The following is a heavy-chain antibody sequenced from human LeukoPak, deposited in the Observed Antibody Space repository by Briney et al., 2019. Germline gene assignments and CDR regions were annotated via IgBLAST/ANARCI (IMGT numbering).Heavy chain of an antibody. D-gene: IGHD2-15*01. J-gene: IGHJ4*02. CDR1: GFTFSSYS. CDR3: ARDALRYCSGGSCYSFDY. CDR2: ISSSSSYI. V-gene: IGHV3-21*01. Sequence: GGSPRLSCAASGFTFSSYSMNWVRQAPGKGLEWVPSISSSSSYIYYADSVKGRFTIPRDNAKNSLYLQMNSLRAEDTAVYYCARDALRYCSGGSCYSFDYWGQGTLVTVSS.